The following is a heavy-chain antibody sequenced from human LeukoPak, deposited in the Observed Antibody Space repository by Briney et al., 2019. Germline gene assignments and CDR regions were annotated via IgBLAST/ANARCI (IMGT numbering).Heavy chain of an antibody. CDR3: ASTGGWYGGYYYYMDV. V-gene: IGHV4-30-4*08. J-gene: IGHJ6*03. CDR1: GGSISSGDYY. D-gene: IGHD6-19*01. Sequence: SQTLSLTGTVSGGSISSGDYYWSWIRQPPGKGLEWIGYIYYSGSTYYNPSLKSRVTISVDTSKNQFSLKLSSVTAADTAVYYCASTGGWYGGYYYYMDVWGKGTTVTVSS. CDR2: IYYSGST.